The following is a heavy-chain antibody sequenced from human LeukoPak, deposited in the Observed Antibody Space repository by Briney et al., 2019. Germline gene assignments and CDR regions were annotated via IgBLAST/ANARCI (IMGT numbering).Heavy chain of an antibody. V-gene: IGHV3-23*01. D-gene: IGHD3-22*01. CDR2: IIYSGGAT. Sequence: GGSLRLSCAASGFTFSRSAMTWVRQGPGTGLEFVASIIYSGGATYYADSVKGRFTISRDNSKNTLYLQMNSLRGEDTALYYCAKDGLYYDGSEHVYYFDSWGQGTLVTVSS. CDR3: AKDGLYYDGSEHVYYFDS. CDR1: GFTFSRSA. J-gene: IGHJ4*02.